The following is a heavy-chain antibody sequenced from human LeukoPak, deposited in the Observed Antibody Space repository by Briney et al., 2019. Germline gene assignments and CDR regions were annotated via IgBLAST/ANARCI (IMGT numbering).Heavy chain of an antibody. Sequence: ASVKVYCKASGYTFNTYDINWVRQATGQGLEWMGWMNPNSGNTGYAQKFQGRVTITRNTSISTSYMELSSLRSEDTAVYYCARGSSSSLYNWFDPWGQGTLVTVSS. D-gene: IGHD6-6*01. CDR3: ARGSSSSLYNWFDP. CDR1: GYTFNTYD. J-gene: IGHJ5*02. V-gene: IGHV1-8*03. CDR2: MNPNSGNT.